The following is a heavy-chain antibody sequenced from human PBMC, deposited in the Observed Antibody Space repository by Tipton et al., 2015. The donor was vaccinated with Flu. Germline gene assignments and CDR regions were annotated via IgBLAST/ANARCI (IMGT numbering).Heavy chain of an antibody. CDR3: ARIYCGGLSCPSYWFGMDV. Sequence: SLRLSCAASGFTFSSFGIHWVRQAPGKGLEWVALIYNDGYYTYEADSVRGRFTISRDNSKNTVFLQMNNLRAEDTARYYCARIYCGGLSCPSYWFGMDVWGQGP. CDR2: IYNDGYYT. J-gene: IGHJ6*02. D-gene: IGHD2-21*01. V-gene: IGHV3-33*08. CDR1: GFTFSSFG.